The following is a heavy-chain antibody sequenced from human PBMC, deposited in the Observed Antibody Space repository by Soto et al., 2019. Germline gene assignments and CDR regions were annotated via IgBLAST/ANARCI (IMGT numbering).Heavy chain of an antibody. V-gene: IGHV1-3*01. CDR1: GYTFTSYA. CDR2: INAGNGNT. Sequence: ASVKVSCKASGYTFTSYAMHWVRQAPGQRLEWMGWINAGNGNTKYSQKFQGRVTITRDTSASTAYMELSSLRSEDTAVYYCARGAPCSGGSCYTTSGAFDIWGQGTMVTVSS. J-gene: IGHJ3*02. D-gene: IGHD2-15*01. CDR3: ARGAPCSGGSCYTTSGAFDI.